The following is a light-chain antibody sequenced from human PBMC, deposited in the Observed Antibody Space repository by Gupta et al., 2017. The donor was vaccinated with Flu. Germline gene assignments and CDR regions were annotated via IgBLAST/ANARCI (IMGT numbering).Light chain of an antibody. CDR3: QQTYSDFT. CDR1: ETISTY. V-gene: IGKV1-39*01. CDR2: VTS. Sequence: VGDTVIITCRASETISTYLNWYQQKPGQAPKLLIYVTSSLQSGVPSRFSGTGSGTEFTLTITSLQPEDFATYYCQQTYSDFTFGQGTRLEIK. J-gene: IGKJ5*01.